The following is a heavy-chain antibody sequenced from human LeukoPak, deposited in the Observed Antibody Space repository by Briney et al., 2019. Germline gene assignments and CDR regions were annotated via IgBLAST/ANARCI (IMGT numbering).Heavy chain of an antibody. J-gene: IGHJ3*02. V-gene: IGHV3-21*01. CDR2: ISSSSSYI. D-gene: IGHD4-17*01. CDR3: ARATGDYGEDDAFDI. Sequence: GGSLRLSCAASGFNFNIYTMSWVRQAQGKGLEWVSSISSSSSYIYYADSVKGRFTISRDNAKNSLYLQMNSLRAEDTAVYYCARATGDYGEDDAFDIWGQGTMVTVSS. CDR1: GFNFNIYT.